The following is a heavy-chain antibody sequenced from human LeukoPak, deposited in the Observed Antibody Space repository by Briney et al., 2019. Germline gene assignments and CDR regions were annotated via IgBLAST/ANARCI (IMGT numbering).Heavy chain of an antibody. CDR3: ASTYYDILTGSGAYDY. CDR1: GGSISSSSYY. Sequence: SETLSLTCTVSGGSISSSSYYWGWIRQPPGKGLEWIVSIYYSGSTYYNPSLKSRVTISVDTSKNQFSLKLSSVTAADTAVYYCASTYYDILTGSGAYDYWGQGPLVTVSS. J-gene: IGHJ4*02. CDR2: IYYSGST. D-gene: IGHD3-9*01. V-gene: IGHV4-39*07.